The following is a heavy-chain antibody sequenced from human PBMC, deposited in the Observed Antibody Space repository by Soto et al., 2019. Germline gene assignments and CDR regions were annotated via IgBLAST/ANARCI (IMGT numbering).Heavy chain of an antibody. CDR1: GLTYTISA. V-gene: IGHV1-58*02. CDR3: AAEEWEPFDAFDI. Sequence: GASVEVSCKDSGLTYTISAMHWVRQARGQRLEWIGWIVVGSGNTNYAQKFQERVTITRDMSTSTAYMELSSLRSEDTAVYYCAAEEWEPFDAFDIWGQGTMVTVSS. CDR2: IVVGSGNT. J-gene: IGHJ3*02. D-gene: IGHD1-26*01.